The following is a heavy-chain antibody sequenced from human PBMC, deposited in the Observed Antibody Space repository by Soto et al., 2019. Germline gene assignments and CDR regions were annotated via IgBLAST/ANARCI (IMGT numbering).Heavy chain of an antibody. CDR3: AREIFYDYVWGAD. D-gene: IGHD3-16*01. V-gene: IGHV4-4*02. CDR2: ISHSGST. CDR1: GVSISSTNW. J-gene: IGHJ4*02. Sequence: SETLSLTCAVSGVSISSTNWWTWVRQPPGKGLEWIGEISHSGSTHYNPSLRSRLTISLDKSNNQFSLKLTSVTAADTALYYCAREIFYDYVWGADWGQGTLVTVSS.